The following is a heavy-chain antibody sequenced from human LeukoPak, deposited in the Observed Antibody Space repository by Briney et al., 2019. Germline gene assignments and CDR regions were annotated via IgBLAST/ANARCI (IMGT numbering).Heavy chain of an antibody. V-gene: IGHV3-7*04. CDR3: ARAYYYDSADTFDI. D-gene: IGHD3-22*01. CDR1: GFTFGSYW. Sequence: PGGSLSLSCAASGFTFGSYWMSWVRQAPGKGLEWVASIKQDGSEKYYVDSVRGRFTISRDNAKNSLYLQMNSLRAEDTAVYYCARAYYYDSADTFDIWGQGTMVTVSS. J-gene: IGHJ3*02. CDR2: IKQDGSEK.